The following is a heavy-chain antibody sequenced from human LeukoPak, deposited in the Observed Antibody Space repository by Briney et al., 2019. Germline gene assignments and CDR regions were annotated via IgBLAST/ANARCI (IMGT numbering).Heavy chain of an antibody. Sequence: GGSLRLSCAASGFTFSNYWMSWVRQAPGKGLEWVANINQDGSEKYYVDSVKGRFTISRDNAKSSLYLQMNSLRAEDTAVYYCARELGEQQLVRGNWFDHWGQGTLVTVSS. CDR3: ARELGEQQLVRGNWFDH. V-gene: IGHV3-7*01. CDR1: GFTFSNYW. D-gene: IGHD6-13*01. CDR2: INQDGSEK. J-gene: IGHJ5*02.